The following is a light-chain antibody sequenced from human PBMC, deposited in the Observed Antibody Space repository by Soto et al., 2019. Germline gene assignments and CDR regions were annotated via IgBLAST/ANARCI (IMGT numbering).Light chain of an antibody. Sequence: QSALTQPPSASGSPGQSVTISCTGTSCDVGGYNYVSWYQQHPGKAPKLMIYEVSKRPSGVPDRFSGSKSGNTASLTVSGLQAEDEADYYCSSYAGSVWVFGGGTKLTVL. CDR1: SCDVGGYNY. J-gene: IGLJ3*02. V-gene: IGLV2-8*01. CDR3: SSYAGSVWV. CDR2: EVS.